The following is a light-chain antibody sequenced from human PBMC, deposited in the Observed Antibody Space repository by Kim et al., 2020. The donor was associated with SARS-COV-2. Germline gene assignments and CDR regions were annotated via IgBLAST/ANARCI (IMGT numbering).Light chain of an antibody. CDR1: LSVAGW. Sequence: CASGGDRVTIAGRASLSVAGWLACYQQRPGKAPKLLIYKDSTLESGVQSSFSGSGFGTEFTPTISSLQPNNFPTYYGQHNNSPCTFFPGTKIDIK. CDR3: QHNNSPCT. V-gene: IGKV1-5*03. J-gene: IGKJ1*01. CDR2: KDS.